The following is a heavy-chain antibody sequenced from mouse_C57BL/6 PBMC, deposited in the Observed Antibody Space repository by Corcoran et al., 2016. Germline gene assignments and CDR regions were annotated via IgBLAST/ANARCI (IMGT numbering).Heavy chain of an antibody. D-gene: IGHD1-1*01. CDR1: GYTFTDYY. V-gene: IGHV1-26*01. CDR2: INPNNGGT. Sequence: EVQLQQSGPELVKPGASVKISCKASGYTFTDYYMNWVKQSHGKSLEWIGDINPNNGGTSYNQKFKGKATLTVDKSSSTAYMELRSLTSEDSAVYYCARGHYGSSYYAMDYWCQGTSVTVSS. CDR3: ARGHYGSSYYAMDY. J-gene: IGHJ4*01.